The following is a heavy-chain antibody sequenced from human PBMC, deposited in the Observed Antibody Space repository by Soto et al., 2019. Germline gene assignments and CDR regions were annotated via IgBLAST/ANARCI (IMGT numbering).Heavy chain of an antibody. CDR2: IIPIFGTA. V-gene: IGHV1-69*13. D-gene: IGHD3-22*01. Sequence: SVKVSCKASGGTFSSYAISWVRQAPGQGLEWMGGIIPIFGTANYAQKFQGRVTITADESTSTAYMELSSLRSEDTAVYYCAPSRLRSGYYYDFDYWGQGTLVTVSS. J-gene: IGHJ4*02. CDR3: APSRLRSGYYYDFDY. CDR1: GGTFSSYA.